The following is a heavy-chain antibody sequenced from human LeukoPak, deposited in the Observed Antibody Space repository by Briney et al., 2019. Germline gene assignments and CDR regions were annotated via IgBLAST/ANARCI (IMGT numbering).Heavy chain of an antibody. CDR2: INPNTGGT. D-gene: IGHD5-12*01. J-gene: IGHJ6*03. CDR3: ARFYSGYGNYYYYMDV. V-gene: IGHV1-2*07. Sequence: ASVKVSCKASGYNFTGYYLHWVRQAPGQGLEWMGWINPNTGGTNYAHKFQGRFTMTRDTSISTAYMELSRLRSDDTAVYYCARFYSGYGNYYYYMDVWGKGTTVTVSS. CDR1: GYNFTGYY.